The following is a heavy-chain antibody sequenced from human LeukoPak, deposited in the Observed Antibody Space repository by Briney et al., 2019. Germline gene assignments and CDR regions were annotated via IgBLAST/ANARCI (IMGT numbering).Heavy chain of an antibody. J-gene: IGHJ4*02. CDR3: AKDLEDSSGYCYVMYY. D-gene: IGHD3-22*01. CDR2: ISSSSSYI. CDR1: GFTFSSYS. Sequence: PGGSLRLSCAASGFTFSSYSMNCVRQAPGKGLEWVSSISSSSSYIYYADSVKGRFTISRDNAKNSLYLQMNSLRAEDTAVYYCAKDLEDSSGYCYVMYYWGQGTLVTVSS. V-gene: IGHV3-21*01.